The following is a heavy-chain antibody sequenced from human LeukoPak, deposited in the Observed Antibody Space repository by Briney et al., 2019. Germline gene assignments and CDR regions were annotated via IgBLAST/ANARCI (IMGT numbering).Heavy chain of an antibody. CDR3: ARVPYCSSSSCYPWFDP. CDR1: GFTFSNFW. CDR2: INSDGSST. J-gene: IGHJ5*02. D-gene: IGHD2-2*01. Sequence: GGSLRLSCAASGFTFSNFWMHWVRHAPGKGLVWVSRINSDGSSTNYADSVKGRFTISRDNAKNTLYLQMNSLRAEDTAVYYCARVPYCSSSSCYPWFDPWGQGTLVTVSS. V-gene: IGHV3-74*01.